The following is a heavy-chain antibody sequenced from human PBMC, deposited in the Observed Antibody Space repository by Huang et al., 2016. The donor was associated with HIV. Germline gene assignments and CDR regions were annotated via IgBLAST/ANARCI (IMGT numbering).Heavy chain of an antibody. Sequence: EVQLVQSEAEVKKPGESLKISCRGSGYSFTNYWIGWVRQRPGEGLEWMGCSYPSDSYTRYSPSVQGQVTFSADKSTRTAYLQWSSLQASDTTIYYCARSEVLVTAVPFDHWGQGTLVTVSS. CDR1: GYSFTNYW. J-gene: IGHJ4*02. CDR3: ARSEVLVTAVPFDH. D-gene: IGHD2-21*02. CDR2: SYPSDSYT. V-gene: IGHV5-51*03.